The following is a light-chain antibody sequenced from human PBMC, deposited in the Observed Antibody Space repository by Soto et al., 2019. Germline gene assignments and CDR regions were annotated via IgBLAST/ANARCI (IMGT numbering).Light chain of an antibody. CDR3: QSYDSGLSGSRV. CDR1: SCNIGAGYD. CDR2: GNG. J-gene: IGLJ1*01. V-gene: IGLV1-40*01. Sequence: QAVVTQPPSVSGAPGQTVTISCTGSSCNIGAGYDVHWYQQLPGAAPKLLIYGNGNRPSGVPDRFSGSKSGTSASLAITGLQADDEADYYCQSYDSGLSGSRVFGTGTKVTVL.